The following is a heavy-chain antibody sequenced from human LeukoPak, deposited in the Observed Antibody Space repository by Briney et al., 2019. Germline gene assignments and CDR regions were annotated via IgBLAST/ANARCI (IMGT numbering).Heavy chain of an antibody. CDR2: IYYSGST. V-gene: IGHV4-30-4*08. CDR3: ARENLVRQTTYYDYVWGSYRWLPPTYYFDY. J-gene: IGHJ4*02. D-gene: IGHD3-16*02. CDR1: GGSISSGDYY. Sequence: PSQTLSLTCTVSGGSISSGDYYLSWIRQPPGKGLEWIGYIYYSGSTYYNPPLKSRVTISVDTSKNQCSLKLSSVTAADTAVYYCARENLVRQTTYYDYVWGSYRWLPPTYYFDYWGQGTLVTVSS.